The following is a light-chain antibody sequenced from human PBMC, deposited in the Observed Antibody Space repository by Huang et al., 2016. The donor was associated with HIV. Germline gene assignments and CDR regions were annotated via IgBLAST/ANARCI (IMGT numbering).Light chain of an antibody. CDR3: MQASHGAAT. CDR2: KLA. CDR1: QSLVYGDGNIY. J-gene: IGKJ1*01. Sequence: DVLLTQSPLSLPVTLGQPAFITCKSNQSLVYGDGNIYLNWFLQRPGHSPRRLSYKLANRDSGGPDRCSAGGSGTDFTLGISEVEAEDVGDYYCMQASHGAATFGQGTRVDIK. V-gene: IGKV2-30*01.